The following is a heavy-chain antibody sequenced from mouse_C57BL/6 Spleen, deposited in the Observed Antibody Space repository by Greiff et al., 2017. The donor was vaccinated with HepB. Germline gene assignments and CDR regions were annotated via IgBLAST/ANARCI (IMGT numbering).Heavy chain of an antibody. J-gene: IGHJ3*01. D-gene: IGHD1-1*01. CDR1: GYTFTSYW. V-gene: IGHV1-59*01. CDR3: ARSGYGSSLAWFAY. Sequence: VQLQEPGAELVRPGTSVKLSCKASGYTFTSYWMHWVKQRPGQGLEWIGVIDPSDSYTNYNQKFKGKATLTVDTSSSTAYMQLSSLTSEDSAVYYCARSGYGSSLAWFAYWGQGTLVTVSA. CDR2: IDPSDSYT.